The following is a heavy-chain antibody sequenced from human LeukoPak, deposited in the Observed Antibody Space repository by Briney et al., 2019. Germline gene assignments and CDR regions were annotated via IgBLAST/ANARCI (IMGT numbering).Heavy chain of an antibody. J-gene: IGHJ2*01. CDR1: GGSISSGGYY. CDR3: AREISRSSWLDWYFDL. Sequence: SQTLSLTCTVSGGSISSGGYYWSWIRQPPGKGLEWIGYIYHSGSTYYNPSLKSRVTISVDRSKNQFSLKQSSVTAADTAVYYCAREISRSSWLDWYFDLWGRGTLVTVSS. D-gene: IGHD6-13*01. CDR2: IYHSGST. V-gene: IGHV4-30-2*01.